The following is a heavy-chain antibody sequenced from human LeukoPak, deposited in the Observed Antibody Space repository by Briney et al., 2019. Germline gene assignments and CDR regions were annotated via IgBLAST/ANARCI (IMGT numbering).Heavy chain of an antibody. CDR2: VYYNGNT. Sequence: SETLSLTCTVSGGSISGYYWTWIRQPPGKGLDWIGFVYYNGNTRYNPSLKSRVTISVDTSENQFSLNLTSVTAADTAVYYCARDWGPSGYDYSEFDYWGQGTLVTVSS. CDR1: GGSISGYY. V-gene: IGHV4-59*01. D-gene: IGHD5-12*01. CDR3: ARDWGPSGYDYSEFDY. J-gene: IGHJ4*02.